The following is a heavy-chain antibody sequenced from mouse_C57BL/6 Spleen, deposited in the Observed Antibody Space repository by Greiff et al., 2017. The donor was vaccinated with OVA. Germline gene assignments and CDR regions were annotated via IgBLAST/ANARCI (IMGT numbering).Heavy chain of an antibody. CDR2: ISSGSSTI. J-gene: IGHJ1*03. V-gene: IGHV5-17*01. CDR3: ARIDGYYGWYFDV. Sequence: EVMLVESGGGLVKPGGSLKLSCAASGFTFSDYGMHWVRQAPEKGLEWVAYISSGSSTIYYAATVKGRFTISRDNAKNTLFLQMTSLRSEDTAMYYCARIDGYYGWYFDVWGTGTTVTVSS. D-gene: IGHD2-3*01. CDR1: GFTFSDYG.